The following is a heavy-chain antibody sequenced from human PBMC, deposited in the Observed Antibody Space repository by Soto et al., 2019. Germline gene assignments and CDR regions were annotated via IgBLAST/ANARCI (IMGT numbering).Heavy chain of an antibody. CDR2: IYHSGST. CDR1: GGSISSSNW. CDR3: ARGVGRWIQLWASFDY. D-gene: IGHD5-18*01. J-gene: IGHJ4*02. V-gene: IGHV4-4*02. Sequence: SETLCLTCAVSGGSISSSNWWSWVRQPPGKGLEWIGEIYHSGSTNYNPSLKSRVTISVDKSKNQFSLKLSSVTAADTAVYYCARGVGRWIQLWASFDYWGQGTLVTVSS.